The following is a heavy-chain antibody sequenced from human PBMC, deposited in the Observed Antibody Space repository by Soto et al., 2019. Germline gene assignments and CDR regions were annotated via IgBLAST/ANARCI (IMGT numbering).Heavy chain of an antibody. CDR1: GGSISSGDYY. V-gene: IGHV4-30-4*01. CDR2: IYYSGST. Sequence: SETLSPTCTVSGGSISSGDYYWSWIRQPPGKGLEWIGYIYYSGSTYYNPSLKSRVTISVDTSKNQFSLKLSSVTAADTAVYYCAREYTGAFNWFDPWGQGTLVTVSS. J-gene: IGHJ5*02. CDR3: AREYTGAFNWFDP. D-gene: IGHD1-1*01.